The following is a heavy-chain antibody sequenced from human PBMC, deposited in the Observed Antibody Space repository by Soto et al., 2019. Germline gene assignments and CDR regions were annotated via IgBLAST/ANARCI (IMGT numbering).Heavy chain of an antibody. D-gene: IGHD3-9*01. V-gene: IGHV3-23*01. CDR1: GFTFSSYA. Sequence: PGGSLRLSCAASGFTFSSYAMSWVRQAPGKGLEWVSAISGSGGSTYYADSVKGRFTISRDNSKNTLYLQMNSLRAEDTAVYYCAKDGTYYDILTGYYSRWFDPWGQGTLVTVS. J-gene: IGHJ5*02. CDR3: AKDGTYYDILTGYYSRWFDP. CDR2: ISGSGGST.